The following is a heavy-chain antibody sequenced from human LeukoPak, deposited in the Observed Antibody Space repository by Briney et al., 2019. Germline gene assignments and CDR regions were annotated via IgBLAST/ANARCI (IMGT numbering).Heavy chain of an antibody. D-gene: IGHD6-19*01. V-gene: IGHV4-38-2*02. CDR2: IYHSGRT. CDR1: GYSISSGYY. CDR3: ARVKGRGWNYSDY. Sequence: SETLSLTCTVSGYSISSGYYWGWIRQPPGKGLEWIGIIYHSGRTDYNPSLKSRVTISVDTSKNQFSLKLSSVTAADTAVYYCARVKGRGWNYSDYWGQGTLVTVSS. J-gene: IGHJ4*02.